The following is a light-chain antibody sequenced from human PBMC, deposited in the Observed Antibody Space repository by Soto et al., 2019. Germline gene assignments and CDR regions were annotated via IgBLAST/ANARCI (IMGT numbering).Light chain of an antibody. Sequence: DIQMTQSPSTLSASVGDRVTITCRASQSISSWLAWYQQKPGKAPKRLIYKASSLESGVPSRFSGSGSGTEFTLTISSLQPDDVATYYCQQYYSSSPYTFGQGTKLEIK. CDR2: KAS. V-gene: IGKV1-5*03. CDR3: QQYYSSSPYT. CDR1: QSISSW. J-gene: IGKJ2*01.